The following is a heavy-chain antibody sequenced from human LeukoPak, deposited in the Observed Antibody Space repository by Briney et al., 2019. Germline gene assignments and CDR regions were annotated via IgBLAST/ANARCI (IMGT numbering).Heavy chain of an antibody. CDR2: IFSSDEK. V-gene: IGHV2-26*01. D-gene: IGHD1-1*01. CDR3: ARMKEDNWNVRAAFDI. J-gene: IGHJ3*02. CDR1: GFSLSNVKMG. Sequence: SGPVLVKPTETLTLTCTVSGFSLSNVKMGVSWIRQPPGKALEWHAHIFSSDEKSYRTSLKSKLTISKDTSKSQVVPTMTNMDPVDTATYYCARMKEDNWNVRAAFDIWGQGTVVTVSP.